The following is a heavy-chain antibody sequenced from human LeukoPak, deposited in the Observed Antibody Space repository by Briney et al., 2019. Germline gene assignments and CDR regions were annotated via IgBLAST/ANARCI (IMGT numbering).Heavy chain of an antibody. Sequence: GGSLRLSCAASGFTFSTYAMSWVRQAPGKGLERVSAITGSADRTHYADSVKGRFTISRDNSKNIVYLQMNSLRAKDTAVYFCARPQVVVLNPFDYWGQGTLVTVSS. CDR1: GFTFSTYA. CDR3: ARPQVVVLNPFDY. V-gene: IGHV3-23*01. J-gene: IGHJ4*02. CDR2: ITGSADRT. D-gene: IGHD3-10*01.